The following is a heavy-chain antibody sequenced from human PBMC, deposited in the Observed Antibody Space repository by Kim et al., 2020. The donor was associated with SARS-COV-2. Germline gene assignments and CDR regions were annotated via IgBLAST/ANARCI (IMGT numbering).Heavy chain of an antibody. J-gene: IGHJ3*02. CDR2: ISSSSSYI. Sequence: GGSLRLSCAASGFTFSSYSMNWVRQAPGKGLEWVSSISSSSSYIYYADSVKGRFTISRDNAKNSLYLQMNSLRAEDTAVYYCARDGDCSSTSGRPLGAFDIWGQWTMVTVSS. D-gene: IGHD2-2*01. CDR3: ARDGDCSSTSGRPLGAFDI. CDR1: GFTFSSYS. V-gene: IGHV3-21*04.